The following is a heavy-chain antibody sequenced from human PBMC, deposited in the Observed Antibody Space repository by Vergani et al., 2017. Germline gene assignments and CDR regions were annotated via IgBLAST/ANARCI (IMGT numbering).Heavy chain of an antibody. CDR3: ARDLRYDILTGSTWYFDL. V-gene: IGHV1-46*01. CDR2: INPSGGST. Sequence: QVQLVQSGAEVKKPGASVKVSCKVSGYTLTELSMHWVRQAPGQGLEWMGIINPSGGSTSYAQKFQGRVTMTRDTSTSTVYMELSSLRSEDTAVYYCARDLRYDILTGSTWYFDLWGRGTLVTVSS. CDR1: GYTLTELS. J-gene: IGHJ2*01. D-gene: IGHD3-9*01.